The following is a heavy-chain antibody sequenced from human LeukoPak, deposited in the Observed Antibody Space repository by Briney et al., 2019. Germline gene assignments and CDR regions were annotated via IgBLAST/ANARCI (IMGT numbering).Heavy chain of an antibody. V-gene: IGHV3-48*02. D-gene: IGHD3-9*01. J-gene: IGHJ4*02. CDR3: AKTGHLDY. Sequence: GGSLRLSCAASGFTFSSYSMNWVRQAPGKGLEWVSYISTSSGTIYYAHSVRGRFTISRDNAKYSLYLQMNSLRDEDTAVYYCAKTGHLDYWGQGTLVTVSS. CDR1: GFTFSSYS. CDR2: ISTSSGTI.